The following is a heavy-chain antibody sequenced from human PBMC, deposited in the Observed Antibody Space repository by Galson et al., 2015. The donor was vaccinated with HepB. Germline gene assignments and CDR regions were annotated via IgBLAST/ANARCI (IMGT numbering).Heavy chain of an antibody. V-gene: IGHV4-59*08. CDR2: ISYSGST. CDR3: ARLVSAPYYYGMDV. CDR1: GGSMSSYY. D-gene: IGHD6-25*01. Sequence: LSLTCTVSGGSMSSYYWSWIRQPPGKGLEWIGYISYSGSTNYNPSLKSRVTISIDTSKNQFSLNLNSMTAADTAVYYCARLVSAPYYYGMDVWGQGTTVTASS. J-gene: IGHJ6*02.